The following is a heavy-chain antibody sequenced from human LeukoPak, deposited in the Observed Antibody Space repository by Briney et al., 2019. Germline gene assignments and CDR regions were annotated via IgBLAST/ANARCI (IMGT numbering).Heavy chain of an antibody. CDR3: ARDHSDNDDSYNLFDI. V-gene: IGHV4-39*07. Sequence: SETLSLTCSISGASISSTNFYCGWIRQSPGKGLEWIGYIYYSGSTYYNPSLKSRVTISLDTSKNQFSLKLNSVTAADTAVYFCARDHSDNDDSYNLFDIWGQGTMVTVSS. CDR1: GASISSTNFY. CDR2: IYYSGST. D-gene: IGHD3-22*01. J-gene: IGHJ3*02.